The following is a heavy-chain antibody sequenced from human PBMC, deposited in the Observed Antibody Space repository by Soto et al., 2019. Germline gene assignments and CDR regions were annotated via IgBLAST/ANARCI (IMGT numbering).Heavy chain of an antibody. CDR1: GFTFSNAW. D-gene: IGHD3-22*01. V-gene: IGHV3-15*07. CDR2: IKSKTDGGTT. J-gene: IGHJ4*02. Sequence: EVQLVESGGGLVKPGGSLRLSCAASGFTFSNAWMNWVRQAPGKGLEWDGRIKSKTDGGTTDYAAPVKCRLTISRDDSRNTLYLQMNSLKTEDTAVYYCTTDPVTMIVVVPSSGWGQGTLVTVSS. CDR3: TTDPVTMIVVVPSSG.